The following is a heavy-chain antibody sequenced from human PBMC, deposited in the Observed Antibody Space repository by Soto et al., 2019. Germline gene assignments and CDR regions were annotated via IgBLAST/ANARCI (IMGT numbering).Heavy chain of an antibody. V-gene: IGHV3-48*02. D-gene: IGHD6-19*01. CDR3: AKGPHTNVGWPYYFES. J-gene: IGHJ4*02. CDR1: GFSLANYP. CDR2: SSPRGDTI. Sequence: GGSLRLSCAASGFSLANYPMNWVRQTPGKGLEWISYSSPRGDTIYYADSVEGRFTISRDNARNSLSLHMSSLRDEDPALYYCAKGPHTNVGWPYYFESWGQGVPVTVSS.